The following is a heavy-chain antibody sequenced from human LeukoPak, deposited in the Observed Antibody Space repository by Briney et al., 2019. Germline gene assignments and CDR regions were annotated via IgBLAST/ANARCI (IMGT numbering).Heavy chain of an antibody. V-gene: IGHV1-58*02. CDR2: IVVGSGNT. Sequence: TSVKVSCKASGFTFTSSAMQWVRQARGQRLGGIGWIVVGSGNTNYAQKFQERVTITRDMSTSTAYMELSSLRSEDTAVYYCAADPSVWSGLGVWGKGTTVTVSS. CDR3: AADPSVWSGLGV. D-gene: IGHD3-3*01. CDR1: GFTFTSSA. J-gene: IGHJ6*04.